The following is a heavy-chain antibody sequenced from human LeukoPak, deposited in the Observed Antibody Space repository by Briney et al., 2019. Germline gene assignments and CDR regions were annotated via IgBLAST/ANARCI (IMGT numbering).Heavy chain of an antibody. Sequence: ASVKVSCKASGYTFTSYYMHWVRQAPGQGLEWMGMLNPSGGSTSYAQKFQGRVTMTRDTSTSTVYMELSSLRSEDTAVYYCAREGNYYYDSSGSDGMDVWGQGTTVTVSS. CDR1: GYTFTSYY. J-gene: IGHJ6*02. CDR3: AREGNYYYDSSGSDGMDV. CDR2: LNPSGGST. D-gene: IGHD3-22*01. V-gene: IGHV1-46*01.